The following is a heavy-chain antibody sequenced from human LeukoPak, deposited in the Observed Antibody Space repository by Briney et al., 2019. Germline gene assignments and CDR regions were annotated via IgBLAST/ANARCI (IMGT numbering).Heavy chain of an antibody. CDR3: ARDARVGDPFDY. Sequence: GGSLRLCCAASGFTFGEEWMYWGQQAPGKGLVWVSRIRTDGDTSYADSVRGRFTISRDNSKNTLYLQMNSLRAEDTAVYYCARDARVGDPFDYWGQGTLVTVSS. D-gene: IGHD4-17*01. J-gene: IGHJ4*02. CDR1: GFTFGEEW. CDR2: IRTDGDT. V-gene: IGHV3-74*01.